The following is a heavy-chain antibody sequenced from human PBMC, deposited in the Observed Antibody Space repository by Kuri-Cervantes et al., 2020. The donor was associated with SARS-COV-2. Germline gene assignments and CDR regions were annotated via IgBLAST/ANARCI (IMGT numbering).Heavy chain of an antibody. D-gene: IGHD6-13*01. Sequence: GESLKISCAASGFTFSSYAMSWVRQAPGKGLEWVSAISGSGGSTYYADSVKGRFTISRDNSKNTLYLQMNSLRAEDTAVYYCARDRPYSSSWYSGFDYWGQGTLVTVSS. J-gene: IGHJ4*02. V-gene: IGHV3-23*01. CDR1: GFTFSSYA. CDR2: ISGSGGST. CDR3: ARDRPYSSSWYSGFDY.